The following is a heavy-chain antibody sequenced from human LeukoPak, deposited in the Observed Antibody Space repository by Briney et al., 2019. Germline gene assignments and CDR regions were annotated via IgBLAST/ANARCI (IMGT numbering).Heavy chain of an antibody. CDR2: ISSSSTYI. D-gene: IGHD2/OR15-2a*01. J-gene: IGHJ4*02. CDR1: VSTFSSHY. CDR3: VRDNNFAFDY. Sequence: GGSLRLSCAASVSTFSSHYMNWVRQAPGKGLEWVSSISSSSTYILYADSVKGRFTISRDNAKNSLFLQMNSLRDEDTAVYYCVRDNNFAFDYWGQGTLLTVSS. V-gene: IGHV3-21*01.